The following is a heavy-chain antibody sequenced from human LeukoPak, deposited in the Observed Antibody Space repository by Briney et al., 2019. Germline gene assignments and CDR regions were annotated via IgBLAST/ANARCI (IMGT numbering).Heavy chain of an antibody. CDR3: AREGGPYRPLDY. CDR2: VHLSGRT. CDR1: GGSIGTTNW. J-gene: IGHJ4*02. V-gene: IGHV4-4*02. Sequence: SETLSLTCGVSGGSIGTTNWWTWVRQPPGEGLEWIGEVHLSGRTHYNPSLESRVTMSVDMSENHISLRLTSVTAADTAVYYCAREGGPYRPLDYSGQGTLVTVSS.